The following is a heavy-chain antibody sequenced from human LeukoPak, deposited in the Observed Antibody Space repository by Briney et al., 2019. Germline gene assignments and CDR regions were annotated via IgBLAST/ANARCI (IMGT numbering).Heavy chain of an antibody. CDR3: ARVEVGATGYDYMDV. CDR1: GYTFTGYY. D-gene: IGHD1-26*01. V-gene: IGHV1-2*02. Sequence: GASVKVSCKASGYTFTGYYMHWVRQAPGQGLEWMGWINPNSGGTNYAQKFQGRVTMTRDTSISTAYMELSRLRSDDTAVYYCARVEVGATGYDYMDVWGKGTTVTVSS. J-gene: IGHJ6*03. CDR2: INPNSGGT.